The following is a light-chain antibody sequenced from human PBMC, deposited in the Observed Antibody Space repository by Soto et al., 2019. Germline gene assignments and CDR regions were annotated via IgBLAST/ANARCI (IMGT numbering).Light chain of an antibody. J-gene: IGKJ4*01. V-gene: IGKV1-33*01. CDR2: DAS. CDR3: QQYDLPLLT. CDR1: QDITTY. Sequence: DIQMTQSPSSVSASVGDRVTITCQASQDITTYLNWFQQKPGKAPKLLIYDASNLEAGVPSRFSGRGSGTDFSFTISSLQPEDLATYYCQQYDLPLLTFGGGTKVDIK.